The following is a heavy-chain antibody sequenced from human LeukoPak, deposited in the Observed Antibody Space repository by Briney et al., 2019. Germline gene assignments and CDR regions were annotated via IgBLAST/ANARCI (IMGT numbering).Heavy chain of an antibody. Sequence: GGSLRLSCAASEFTFSSYSMNWVRQAPGKGLEWVSYISSSSTTIYYADSVKGRFTISRDNAKNSLYLQMNSLRAEDTAVYYCARLTLLAAAGPKNDYWGQGTLVTVSS. CDR2: ISSSSTTI. CDR3: ARLTLLAAAGPKNDY. J-gene: IGHJ4*02. D-gene: IGHD6-13*01. V-gene: IGHV3-48*04. CDR1: EFTFSSYS.